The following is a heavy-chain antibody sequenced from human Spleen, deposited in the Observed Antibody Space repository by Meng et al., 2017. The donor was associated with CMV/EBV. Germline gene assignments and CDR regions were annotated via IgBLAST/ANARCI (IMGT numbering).Heavy chain of an antibody. CDR1: GFTFSSYW. V-gene: IGHV3-7*03. J-gene: IGHJ6*02. Sequence: GESLKISCAASGFTFSSYWMSWVRQAPGKGLEWVANIKQDGSEKYYVDSVKGRFTISRDNAKNSLYLQMNSLRAEDTAVYYCARDREPLGGWSGYYWRYYYYYGMDVWGQGTTVTVSS. D-gene: IGHD3-3*01. CDR2: IKQDGSEK. CDR3: ARDREPLGGWSGYYWRYYYYYGMDV.